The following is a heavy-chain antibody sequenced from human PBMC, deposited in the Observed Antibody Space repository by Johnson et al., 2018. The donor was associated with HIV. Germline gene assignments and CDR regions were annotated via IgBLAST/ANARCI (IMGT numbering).Heavy chain of an antibody. D-gene: IGHD3-22*01. J-gene: IGHJ3*02. CDR1: GFTFSDYY. V-gene: IGHV3-11*04. Sequence: QVQLVESGGGLVKPGGSLRLFCAASGFTFSDYYMNWIRQTPGKGLEWVSYISSSGSTIYYADSVKGRFTISRDNSKNTLYLQMNSLRAEDTAVYYCAREAGYYDSSGYSDAFDIWGQGTMVTVSS. CDR2: ISSSGSTI. CDR3: AREAGYYDSSGYSDAFDI.